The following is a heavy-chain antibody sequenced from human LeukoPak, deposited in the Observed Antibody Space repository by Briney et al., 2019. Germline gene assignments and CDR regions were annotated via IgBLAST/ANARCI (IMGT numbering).Heavy chain of an antibody. CDR3: AREDSSGAFDI. CDR2: VWYDESNK. V-gene: IGHV3-33*01. D-gene: IGHD3-22*01. Sequence: GGSLRLSCAASGFTFRSYDMHWVRQAPGKGVEWVAVVWYDESNKYYVDSVKGRFTISRDNSKNTLCLQMNSLRVEDTALYYCAREDSSGAFDIWGQGTMVTVSS. J-gene: IGHJ3*02. CDR1: GFTFRSYD.